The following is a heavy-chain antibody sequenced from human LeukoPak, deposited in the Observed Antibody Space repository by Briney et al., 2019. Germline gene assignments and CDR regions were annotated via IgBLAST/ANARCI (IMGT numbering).Heavy chain of an antibody. CDR3: ARLRWGRGQARCYNH. J-gene: IGHJ5*02. CDR2: VSPGGYT. V-gene: IGHV4-34*01. CDR1: GVSVSDYY. Sequence: SETLSLTCAVSGVSVSDYYWSWIRQSPEKGLEWIGEVSPGGYTTYNPSLRSRVIISEDTSENQLSLNVTSVIAADAALYYYARLRWGRGQARCYNHWAQGSLVTVSS. D-gene: IGHD3-16*01.